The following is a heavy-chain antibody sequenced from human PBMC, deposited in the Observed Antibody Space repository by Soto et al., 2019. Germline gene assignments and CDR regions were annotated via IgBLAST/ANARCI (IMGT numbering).Heavy chain of an antibody. V-gene: IGHV3-7*03. J-gene: IGHJ4*02. D-gene: IGHD7-27*01. CDR3: VRELGLAY. Sequence: GPLRLSGAASVFTLSNYWMTWVRQAPGKGLEWVANINKDGSQKNYVDSVKGRFTIARDNGQNSLSLQINSLRVEDTAVYYCVRELGLAYWGQGALVTVSS. CDR2: INKDGSQK. CDR1: VFTLSNYW.